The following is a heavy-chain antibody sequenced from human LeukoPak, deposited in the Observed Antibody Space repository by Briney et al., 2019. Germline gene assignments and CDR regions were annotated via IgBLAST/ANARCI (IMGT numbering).Heavy chain of an antibody. CDR1: GYSFTSKW. CDR3: ARHTSTSSSDY. V-gene: IGHV5-51*01. CDR2: IYPADSDA. J-gene: IGHJ4*02. Sequence: GESLKISCKGSGYSFTSKWIGWVRQMPGKGLEWMGIIYPADSDARYSPSFQGQVSISADRSTSAAYLQWSSLKASDTAMYYCARHTSTSSSDYWGQGTLVTVSS. D-gene: IGHD6-6*01.